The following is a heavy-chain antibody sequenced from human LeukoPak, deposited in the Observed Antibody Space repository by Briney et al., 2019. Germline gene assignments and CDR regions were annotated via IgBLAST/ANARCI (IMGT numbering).Heavy chain of an antibody. CDR3: ARDRSMGIAELEGFDP. D-gene: IGHD6-13*01. Sequence: TGGSLRLSCAASGFTFSSYSMNWVRQAPGKGLEWVSSISSSSSYIYYADSVKGRFTISRDNAKNSLYLQMNSLRAEDTAVYYCARDRSMGIAELEGFDPWGQGTLVTVSS. V-gene: IGHV3-21*01. J-gene: IGHJ5*02. CDR1: GFTFSSYS. CDR2: ISSSSSYI.